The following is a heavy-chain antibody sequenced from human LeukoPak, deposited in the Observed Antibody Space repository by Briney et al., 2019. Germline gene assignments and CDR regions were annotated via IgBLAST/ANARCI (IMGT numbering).Heavy chain of an antibody. CDR2: ISSSGSTI. CDR3: ARDRGSTISGRLAFWFDP. D-gene: IGHD3-3*01. Sequence: GGSLRLSCAASGFTFSSYEMNWVRQAPGKGLEWVSYISSSGSTIYYADSVKGRFTISRDNAKNSLYLQMNSLRAEDTAVYYCARDRGSTISGRLAFWFDPWGQGTLVTVSS. V-gene: IGHV3-48*03. J-gene: IGHJ5*02. CDR1: GFTFSSYE.